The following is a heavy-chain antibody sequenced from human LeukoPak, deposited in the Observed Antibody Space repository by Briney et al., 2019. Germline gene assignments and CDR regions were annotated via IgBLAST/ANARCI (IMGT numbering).Heavy chain of an antibody. Sequence: GGSLRLSCAASGFTFSSYAMSWVRQAPGKGLEWVSGISTGGTPAFYADSVKGRFTVSRDSSRNTLYLQMNSLRAEDTAVYYCAKVAESSGWPNRPFDYWGQGTLVAVSS. CDR3: AKVAESSGWPNRPFDY. V-gene: IGHV3-23*01. CDR2: ISTGGTPA. D-gene: IGHD3-22*01. J-gene: IGHJ4*02. CDR1: GFTFSSYA.